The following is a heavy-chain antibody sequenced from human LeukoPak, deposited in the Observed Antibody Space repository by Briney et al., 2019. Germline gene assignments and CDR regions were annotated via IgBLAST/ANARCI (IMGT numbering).Heavy chain of an antibody. Sequence: GGSPRLSCAASKFSFSNYEMNWVRQAPGKGPEWIAYIDNAGGDIYYADSVKGRFTISRDNAKNSLYLQMNSLRVEDTAVYYCAREEKYSGSEFYYYYMDVWGKGTTVTVSS. CDR2: IDNAGGDI. D-gene: IGHD5-12*01. CDR1: KFSFSNYE. V-gene: IGHV3-48*03. J-gene: IGHJ6*03. CDR3: AREEKYSGSEFYYYYMDV.